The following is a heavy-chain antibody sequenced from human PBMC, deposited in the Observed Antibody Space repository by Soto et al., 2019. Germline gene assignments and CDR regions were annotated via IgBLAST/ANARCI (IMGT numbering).Heavy chain of an antibody. Sequence: SETLSLTCAVYGGSFSGYYWSWIRQPPGKGLEWIGEINHSGSTNYNPSLKSRVTISVDTSKNQFSLKLSSVTAADTAVYYCARGKGPSSSSWATTPPYYFDYWGQGTLVTVSS. D-gene: IGHD6-13*01. CDR1: GGSFSGYY. CDR3: ARGKGPSSSSWATTPPYYFDY. CDR2: INHSGST. J-gene: IGHJ4*02. V-gene: IGHV4-34*01.